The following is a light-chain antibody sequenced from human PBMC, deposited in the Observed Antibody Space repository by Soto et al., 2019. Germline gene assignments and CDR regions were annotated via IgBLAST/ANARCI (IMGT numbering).Light chain of an antibody. CDR3: QQRRSWPPTIT. CDR1: QSVSTY. V-gene: IGKV3-11*01. CDR2: DAS. J-gene: IGKJ5*01. Sequence: EIVLTQSPATLSLSPGERATLSCRTSQSVSTYLAWYQQRPGQAPRLLIYDASYRATDIPPRFSGSGSGTDFTLTISRLEPEDFAVYYCQQRRSWPPTITFGQGTRLDIK.